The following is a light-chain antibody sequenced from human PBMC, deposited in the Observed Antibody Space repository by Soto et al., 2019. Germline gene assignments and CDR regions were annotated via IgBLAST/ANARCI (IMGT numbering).Light chain of an antibody. J-gene: IGLJ3*02. V-gene: IGLV4-60*02. CDR1: SGHSSYI. Sequence: QPVLTQSSSASASLGSSVKLTCTLSSGHSSYIIAWHQQQPGKAPRYLMKLEGSGSYNKGSGVPYRFSGSSSGADRYLTISNLQFEDEGDYYCETWDSNTHTVFGGGTKLTVL. CDR2: LEGSGSY. CDR3: ETWDSNTHTV.